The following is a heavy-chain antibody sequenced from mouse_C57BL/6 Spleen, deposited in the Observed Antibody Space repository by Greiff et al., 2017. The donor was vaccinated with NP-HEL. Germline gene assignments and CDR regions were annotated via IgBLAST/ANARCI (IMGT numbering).Heavy chain of an antibody. CDR3: ASGELTPYFDY. V-gene: IGHV1-50*01. J-gene: IGHJ2*01. D-gene: IGHD1-1*01. CDR2: IDPSDSYT. CDR1: GYTFTSYW. Sequence: QVQLQQPGAELVKPGASVKLSCKASGYTFTSYWMQRVKQRPGQGLEWIGEIDPSDSYTNYNQKFKGKATLTVDTSSSTAYMPLSSLTSEDSAVYYCASGELTPYFDYWGQGTTLTVSS.